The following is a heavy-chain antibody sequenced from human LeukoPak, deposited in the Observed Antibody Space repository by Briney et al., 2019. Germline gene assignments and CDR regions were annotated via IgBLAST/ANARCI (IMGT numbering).Heavy chain of an antibody. CDR2: IYTSGST. CDR3: ASLASYFVSGDAFDI. J-gene: IGHJ3*02. D-gene: IGHD1-26*01. CDR1: GGSISSGSYY. V-gene: IGHV4-61*02. Sequence: PSGTLSLTCTVSGGSISSGSYYWSWIRQPAGKGLEWIGRIYTSGSTNYNPSLKSRVTISVDTSKNQFSLKLSSVTAADTAVYYCASLASYFVSGDAFDIWGQGTMVTVSS.